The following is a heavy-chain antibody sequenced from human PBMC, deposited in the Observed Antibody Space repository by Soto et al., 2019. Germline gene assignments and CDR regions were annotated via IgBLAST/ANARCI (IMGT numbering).Heavy chain of an antibody. Sequence: SETLSLTCTVFGGSISRGGYFWTWIRQHPGKGLEWIGYIYYSGSTYHNPSLKSRVTMSLDTSENQFSLKLSCVTAADTAVYYCASMGYSSSSYYYYYGMDVWGQGTTVTVSS. V-gene: IGHV4-31*03. J-gene: IGHJ6*02. CDR1: GGSISRGGYF. CDR3: ASMGYSSSSYYYYYGMDV. D-gene: IGHD6-6*01. CDR2: IYYSGST.